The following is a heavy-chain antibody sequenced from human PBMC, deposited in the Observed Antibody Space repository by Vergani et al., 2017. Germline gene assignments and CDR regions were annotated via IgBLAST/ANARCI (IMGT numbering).Heavy chain of an antibody. CDR2: FDPEDGET. V-gene: IGHV1-24*01. CDR1: GYTLTELS. J-gene: IGHJ4*02. Sequence: QVQLVQSGAEVKKPGASVKVSCKVSGYTLTELSMHWVRQAPGKGLEWMGGFDPEDGETIYAQKFQGRVTMTEDTSTDTAYMELSSLRSEDTAVYYCARDGTGIVGATTKNGAKIFDYWGQGTLVTVSS. CDR3: ARDGTGIVGATTKNGAKIFDY. D-gene: IGHD1-26*01.